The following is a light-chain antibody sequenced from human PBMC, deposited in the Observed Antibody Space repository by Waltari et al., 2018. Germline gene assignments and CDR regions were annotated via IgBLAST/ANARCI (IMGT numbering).Light chain of an antibody. V-gene: IGLV2-23*02. Sequence: QSPLTQPASWSASPAQSITIPCTGTSRDIGNDNLVTWYQQHSGKVPKLIIYDVTQRPSGVSDRFSGSKSGNTASLTISGLQEDDEADYYCCSYAVSSTLVFGGGTKVTVL. J-gene: IGLJ2*01. CDR2: DVT. CDR1: SRDIGNDNL. CDR3: CSYAVSSTLV.